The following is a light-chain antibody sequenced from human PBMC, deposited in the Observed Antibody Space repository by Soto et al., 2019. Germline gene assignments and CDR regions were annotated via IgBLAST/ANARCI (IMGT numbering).Light chain of an antibody. CDR3: CSYAGASAYV. J-gene: IGLJ1*01. CDR1: STDVGNFNL. Sequence: QSALAQPASVSGSPGQSITISCTGTSTDVGNFNLASWYQQHPGKAPKLIIYEANKRPSGVSSRFSGSKSDNTASLTISGLRSEDEADYHCCSYAGASAYVFGTGTKVTV. V-gene: IGLV2-23*01. CDR2: EAN.